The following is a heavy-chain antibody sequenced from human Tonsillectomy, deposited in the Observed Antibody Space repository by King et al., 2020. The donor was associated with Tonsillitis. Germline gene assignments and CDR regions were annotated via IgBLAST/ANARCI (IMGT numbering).Heavy chain of an antibody. J-gene: IGHJ4*02. CDR2: ISYHGSNK. D-gene: IGHD1-14*01. V-gene: IGHV3-30*04. CDR1: GFTFSTYA. Sequence: VQLVESGGGVVQPGRSLRLSCAASGFTFSTYAMHWVRQAPGKGLEWVALISYHGSNKYYADSVKGRFTISRDTSKNTLYLQMNSLRPEDTAVYYCARESPLANFDCWGQGTLVTVSS. CDR3: ARESPLANFDC.